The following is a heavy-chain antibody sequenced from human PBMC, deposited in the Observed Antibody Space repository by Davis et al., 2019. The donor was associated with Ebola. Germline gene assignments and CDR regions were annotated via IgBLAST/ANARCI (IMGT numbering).Heavy chain of an antibody. CDR2: IWYDGSNK. CDR3: ARDQAVTTPLGSIFYYYGMDV. D-gene: IGHD4-11*01. J-gene: IGHJ6*02. Sequence: GGSLRLSCAASGFTFSSYGMHWVRQAPGKGLEWVAVIWYDGSNKYYADSVKGRFTISRDNSKNTLYLQMNSLRAEDTAVYYCARDQAVTTPLGSIFYYYGMDVWGQGTTVTVSS. CDR1: GFTFSSYG. V-gene: IGHV3-33*01.